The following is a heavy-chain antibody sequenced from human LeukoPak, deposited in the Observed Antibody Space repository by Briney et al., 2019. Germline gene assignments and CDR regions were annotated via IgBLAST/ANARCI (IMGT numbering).Heavy chain of an antibody. D-gene: IGHD2-15*01. CDR3: AKSPVSSCRGSFCYPFDY. CDR1: GFTFSTYA. Sequence: GGTLRLSCAASGFTFSTYAMSWVRQIPGKGLEWVSAISGSDDGTYYADSVKGRFTISRDNSRNTLYLQMNTLRAEDTAVYFCAKSPVSSCRGSFCYPFDYWGQGTLVTVSS. V-gene: IGHV3-23*01. CDR2: ISGSDDGT. J-gene: IGHJ4*02.